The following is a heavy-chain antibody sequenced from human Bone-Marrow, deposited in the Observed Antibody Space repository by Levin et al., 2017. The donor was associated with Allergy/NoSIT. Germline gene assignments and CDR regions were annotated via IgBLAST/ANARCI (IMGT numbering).Heavy chain of an antibody. CDR3: AKVDYGSGTRPSHFDY. V-gene: IGHV3-23*01. J-gene: IGHJ4*02. CDR1: GFTFSSYA. Sequence: PGESLKISCAASGFTFSSYAMSWVRQAPGKGLEWVSAISGSGGSTYYADSVKGRFTISRDNSKNTLYLQMNSLRAEDTAVYYCAKVDYGSGTRPSHFDYWGQGTLVTVSS. CDR2: ISGSGGST. D-gene: IGHD3-10*01.